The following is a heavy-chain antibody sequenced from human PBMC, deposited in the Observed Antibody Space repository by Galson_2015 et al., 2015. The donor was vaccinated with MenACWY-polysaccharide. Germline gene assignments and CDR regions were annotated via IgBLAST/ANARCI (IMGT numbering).Heavy chain of an antibody. CDR1: GFSFSSYH. Sequence: SLRLCCAASGFSFSSYHMDWVRQAPGTGLEWVSYIRGPSDIIYYADSVKGRFTISRDNAKNSLYLQMNSLRDEDTAVYYCARDSGRTGSLDYWGRGTLVTVSS. V-gene: IGHV3-48*02. D-gene: IGHD1-26*01. CDR3: ARDSGRTGSLDY. CDR2: IRGPSDII. J-gene: IGHJ4*02.